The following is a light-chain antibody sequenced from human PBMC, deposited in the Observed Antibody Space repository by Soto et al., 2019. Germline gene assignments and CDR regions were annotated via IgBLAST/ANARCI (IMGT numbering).Light chain of an antibody. J-gene: IGKJ3*01. CDR3: MQAIQTAEIT. V-gene: IGKV2-28*01. CDR2: LGS. CDR1: QSLLHTNGYNY. Sequence: DSVMTQSPLSXPVTPGEPASISCRSSQSLLHTNGYNYLDWYLQKPGQSPQLLIYLGSNRASGVPDRFSGSGSGTDFTLKISRVEAEDVGVYYCMQAIQTAEITFGPGTKVDIK.